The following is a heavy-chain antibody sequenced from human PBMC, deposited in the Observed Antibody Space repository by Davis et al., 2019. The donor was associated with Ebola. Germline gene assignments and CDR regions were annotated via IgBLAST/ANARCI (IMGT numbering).Heavy chain of an antibody. CDR1: GGSISAYY. D-gene: IGHD4-17*01. CDR3: ARGNYGDYIVLYYYNMDV. CDR2: IYYSGST. V-gene: IGHV4-59*01. J-gene: IGHJ6*02. Sequence: MPSETLSLTCTVSGGSISAYYWSWIRQPPGKGLEWIGDIYYSGSTNFNPTLKSRVTISVDTSKNQFSLKLSSVTAADTAVYYCARGNYGDYIVLYYYNMDVWGQGTTVTVSS.